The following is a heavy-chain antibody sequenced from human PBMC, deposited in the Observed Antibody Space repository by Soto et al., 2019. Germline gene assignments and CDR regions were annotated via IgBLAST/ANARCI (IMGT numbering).Heavy chain of an antibody. CDR1: GGSISDYY. CDR2: IYYGWNT. V-gene: IGHV4-59*01. CDR3: ARDREYYESSGLYFDY. D-gene: IGHD3-22*01. Sequence: SETLSLTCSVSGGSISDYYWSWVRQTPGKGLEWIGYIYYGWNTNYNPSLKSRVTISVDTSKNQFSLKLISVTAADTAVYYCARDREYYESSGLYFDYWGQGTLVTVPQ. J-gene: IGHJ4*02.